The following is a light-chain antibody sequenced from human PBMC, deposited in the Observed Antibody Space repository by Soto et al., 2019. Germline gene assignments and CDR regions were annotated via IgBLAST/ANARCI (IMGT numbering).Light chain of an antibody. Sequence: DIQMTQSPSTLSASLRARVPITCRASQSISTWLAWYQQKPGKAPKLLIYDASSLESGVPSRFSGSGSGTELTLTISSLQPDDFATYYCQQYNSYPRTCGQGTKVDIK. CDR2: DAS. V-gene: IGKV1-5*01. CDR3: QQYNSYPRT. CDR1: QSISTW. J-gene: IGKJ1*01.